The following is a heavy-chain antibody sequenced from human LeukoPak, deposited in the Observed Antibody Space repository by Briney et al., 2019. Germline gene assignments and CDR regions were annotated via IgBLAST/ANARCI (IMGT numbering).Heavy chain of an antibody. V-gene: IGHV3-30*18. CDR1: GFTFSSYG. CDR2: ISYDGSNK. CDR3: AKDSPFDY. J-gene: IGHJ4*02. Sequence: GGSLRLSCAASGFTFSSYGMHWVRQVPGKGMEWVAVISYDGSNKYYADSVKGRFTIYRDNSNNTLYLQMTSLRAEDTAVYFCAKDSPFDYWGQGTLVTVSS.